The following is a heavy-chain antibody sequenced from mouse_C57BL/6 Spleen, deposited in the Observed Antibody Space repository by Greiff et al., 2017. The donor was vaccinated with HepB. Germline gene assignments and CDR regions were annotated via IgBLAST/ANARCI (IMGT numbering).Heavy chain of an antibody. CDR3: ARIWEEDAMDY. CDR2: IWSGGST. Sequence: VMLVESGPGLVQPSQSLSITCTVSGFSLTSYGVHWVRQSPGKGLEWLGVIWSGGSTDYNAAFISRLSISKDNSKSQVFFKMNSLQADDTAIYYCARIWEEDAMDYWGQGTSVTVSS. V-gene: IGHV2-2*01. CDR1: GFSLTSYG. D-gene: IGHD4-1*01. J-gene: IGHJ4*01.